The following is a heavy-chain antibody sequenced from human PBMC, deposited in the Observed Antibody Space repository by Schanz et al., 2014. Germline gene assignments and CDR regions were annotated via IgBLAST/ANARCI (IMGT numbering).Heavy chain of an antibody. CDR1: GFTFSSYA. D-gene: IGHD4-17*01. CDR3: ARPRVDYGEVDY. CDR2: TNGDGTNA. V-gene: IGHV3-23*01. J-gene: IGHJ4*02. Sequence: VQLLESGGGLVQPGGSLRLSCAASGFTFSSYAMSWVPQVPGKGLEWVSCTNGDGTNAKYADSVKGRFTISRDRFQNTLYLRMSSLRAEDTAVYYCARPRVDYGEVDYWGQGTLVTVSS.